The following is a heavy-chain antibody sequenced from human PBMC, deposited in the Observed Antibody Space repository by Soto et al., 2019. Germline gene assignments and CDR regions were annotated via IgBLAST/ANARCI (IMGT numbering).Heavy chain of an antibody. J-gene: IGHJ5*02. CDR3: TRDASRDSSARGWFDP. V-gene: IGHV3-21*01. CDR2: ISSNSAYI. CDR1: GFTFRSFT. D-gene: IGHD6-13*01. Sequence: GGALRLSCAASGFTFRSFTMNWVRQAPGKGLEWVSTISSNSAYIYYTDALRGRFTISRDNAKNSLHLQMNSLRAEDTAVYYCTRDASRDSSARGWFDPWGPGTLVTVSS.